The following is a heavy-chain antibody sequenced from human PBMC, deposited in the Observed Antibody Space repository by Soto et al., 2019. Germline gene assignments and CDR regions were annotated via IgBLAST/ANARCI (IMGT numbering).Heavy chain of an antibody. CDR3: ARDKGGAALKGSGMDV. V-gene: IGHV4-31*02. CDR1: GGSIGSRDYY. CDR2: IYYNGNT. J-gene: IGHJ6*02. D-gene: IGHD3-10*01. Sequence: QVQVQESGPGLVKPSQTLSLKCSVSGGSIGSRDYYWSWIRQHPEKGLEWIGSIYYNGNTDYNPSLRGRLSMSSDTSMNEFSLKLTSVTAADTAVYYCARDKGGAALKGSGMDVWGQGTTVTVS.